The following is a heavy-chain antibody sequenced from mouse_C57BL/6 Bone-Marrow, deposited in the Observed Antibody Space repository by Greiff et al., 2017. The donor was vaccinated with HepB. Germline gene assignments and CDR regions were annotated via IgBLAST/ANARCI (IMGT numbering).Heavy chain of an antibody. V-gene: IGHV5-4*01. D-gene: IGHD3-2*02. CDR1: GFTFSSYA. CDR3: ARASSGYAWFAY. J-gene: IGHJ3*01. Sequence: EVQLQQSGGGLVKPGGSLKLSCAASGFTFSSYAMSWVRQTPEKRLEWVATISDGGSYTYYPDNVKGRFTISRDNAKNNLYLQMSHLKSEDTAMYYCARASSGYAWFAYWGQGTLVTVSA. CDR2: ISDGGSYT.